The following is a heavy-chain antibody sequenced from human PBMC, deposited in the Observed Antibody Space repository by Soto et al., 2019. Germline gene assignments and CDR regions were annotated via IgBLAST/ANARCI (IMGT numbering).Heavy chain of an antibody. V-gene: IGHV3-30*18. CDR2: ISYDGSNK. Sequence: GGSLRLSCAASGFTFSSYGMHWVRQAPGKGLEWVAVISYDGSNKYYADSVKGRFTISRDNSKNTLYLQMNSLRAEDTAVYYCAKDLKPYSSSWSIWFDPWGQGTLVTVSS. J-gene: IGHJ5*02. D-gene: IGHD6-13*01. CDR3: AKDLKPYSSSWSIWFDP. CDR1: GFTFSSYG.